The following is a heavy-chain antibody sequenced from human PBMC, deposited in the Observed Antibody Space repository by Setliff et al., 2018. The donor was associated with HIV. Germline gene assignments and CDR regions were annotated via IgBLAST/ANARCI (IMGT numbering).Heavy chain of an antibody. CDR3: VRALSGGYCSGGNCFPFDF. CDR1: GFTFSSYS. V-gene: IGHV3-48*01. J-gene: IGHJ4*02. CDR2: ISGNSGAV. D-gene: IGHD2-15*01. Sequence: GGSLRLSCAASGFTFSSYSMNWVRQAPGKGLEWVSFISGNSGAVTYADSVKGRFTISRDNAKNSLYLQMNSLRAEDTAVYYCVRALSGGYCSGGNCFPFDFWGQGTLVTVSS.